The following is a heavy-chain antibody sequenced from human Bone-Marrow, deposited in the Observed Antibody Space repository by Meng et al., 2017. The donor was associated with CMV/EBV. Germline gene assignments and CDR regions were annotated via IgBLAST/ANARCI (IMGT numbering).Heavy chain of an antibody. CDR2: FYYSLST. CDR1: GGSSSSRGYS. Sequence: SLTFTVSGGSSSSRGYSWSWLLQLPGKCLDWIGYFYYSLSTYYTPSLKSRVTISVDTSKTQFSLKLSSVTAADTAVYYCATLPGGYDFWGQGTLVTVSS. V-gene: IGHV4-31*03. J-gene: IGHJ4*02. D-gene: IGHD3-3*01. CDR3: ATLPGGYDF.